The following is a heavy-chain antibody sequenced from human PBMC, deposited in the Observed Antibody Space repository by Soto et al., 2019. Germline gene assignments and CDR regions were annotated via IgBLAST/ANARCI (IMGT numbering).Heavy chain of an antibody. CDR3: ATDDY. Sequence: SETLSLTCAVSGGSIISKTRWSWVRQPPGTGLEWIGEIHHSGSTNYNPSLKSRVTISVDKSKNQFSLKVTSLTAADTAVYYCATDDYWGQGILVTVSS. CDR2: IHHSGST. CDR1: GGSIISKTR. J-gene: IGHJ4*02. V-gene: IGHV4-4*02.